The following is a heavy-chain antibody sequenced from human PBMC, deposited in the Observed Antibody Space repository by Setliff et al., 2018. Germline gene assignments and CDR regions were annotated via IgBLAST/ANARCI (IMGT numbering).Heavy chain of an antibody. CDR1: GVTVSDAW. CDR3: AVSGINDPLSY. V-gene: IGHV3-15*01. D-gene: IGHD2-15*01. CDR2: IKSKTDGGTT. Sequence: GGSLRLSCAASGVTVSDAWMGWVRQTPGKGLDWVGRIKSKTDGGTTDYAAPVKGRFTISRDDSKNSLYLQINSLKTEDTAVYYCAVSGINDPLSYWGQGTLVTVSS. J-gene: IGHJ4*02.